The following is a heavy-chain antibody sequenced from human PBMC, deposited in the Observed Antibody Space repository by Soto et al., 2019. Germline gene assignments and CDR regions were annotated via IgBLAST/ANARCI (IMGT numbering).Heavy chain of an antibody. J-gene: IGHJ4*02. V-gene: IGHV4-34*01. CDR1: GGSFSGYY. Sequence: QVQLQQWGAGLLKPSETLSLTCAVYGGSFSGYYWSWIRQPPGKGLEWIGEINHSGSTNYNPSLKSRVTISVDTSKNQFSLKLSSVTAADTAVYYCVKPPKPHIVVLPVVICGQGTLVTVS. CDR2: INHSGST. D-gene: IGHD2-2*01. CDR3: VKPPKPHIVVLPVVI.